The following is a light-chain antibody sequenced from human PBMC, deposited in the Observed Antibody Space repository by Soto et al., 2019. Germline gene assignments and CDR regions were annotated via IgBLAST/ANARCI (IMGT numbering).Light chain of an antibody. CDR2: EGA. V-gene: IGLV2-23*01. J-gene: IGLJ3*02. CDR3: CSYAGTGTWV. Sequence: QSVLTQPAAVSGSPGQSITISCAGTSNDVGGYNLVSWYLQHPGKAPKLMIYEGAKRPSGVSNRFSGSKSGNTASLTISGLQAEDEADYYCCSYAGTGTWVFGGGTKLTVL. CDR1: SNDVGGYNL.